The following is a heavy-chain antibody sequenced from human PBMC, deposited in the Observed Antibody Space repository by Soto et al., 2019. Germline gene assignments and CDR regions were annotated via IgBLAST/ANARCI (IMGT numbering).Heavy chain of an antibody. CDR1: EFIFSNYA. Sequence: EAQLLESGGGLVQPGGSLRLSCEASEFIFSNYAMNWVRQAPGKGLEWVSSITGSGDKTYHADSVKGRFTISRDNSRNTLYLQMNSLTAADTAVYYCARYSSCGNCYFFESWGQGTLVTVSS. V-gene: IGHV3-23*01. J-gene: IGHJ4*02. CDR3: ARYSSCGNCYFFES. D-gene: IGHD2-15*01. CDR2: ITGSGDKT.